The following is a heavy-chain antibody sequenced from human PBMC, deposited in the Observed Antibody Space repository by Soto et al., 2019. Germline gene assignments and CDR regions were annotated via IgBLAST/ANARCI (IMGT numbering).Heavy chain of an antibody. CDR3: ATYGSGGYYYFDF. CDR1: GGSISSSGYY. D-gene: IGHD3-10*01. CDR2: IYHSGST. Sequence: PSETLSLTCTVSGGSISSSGYYWGWIRQPPGKGLEWIGSIYHSGSTYYNPSLKSRVSIPVDPSKDQFPLNLRSVAAADTAVYYCATYGSGGYYYFDFWGQGALVTVSS. J-gene: IGHJ4*02. V-gene: IGHV4-39*01.